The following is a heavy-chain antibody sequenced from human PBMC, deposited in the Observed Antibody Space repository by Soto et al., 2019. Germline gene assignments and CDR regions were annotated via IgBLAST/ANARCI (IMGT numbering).Heavy chain of an antibody. CDR3: ARGEVSGSNELGH. CDR2: IQGGGSI. V-gene: IGHV3-66*01. D-gene: IGHD3-10*01. Sequence: EVLLEESGGGSVQPGGSLRLSCAASGFTVSNNYMTWVRQAPGKGLEWVAVIQGGGSISYADSVSDRFTISSNNSKNKVFREMINLRPEYTSVYFCARGEVSGSNELGHWGQGTLVTVSS. J-gene: IGHJ4*02. CDR1: GFTVSNNY.